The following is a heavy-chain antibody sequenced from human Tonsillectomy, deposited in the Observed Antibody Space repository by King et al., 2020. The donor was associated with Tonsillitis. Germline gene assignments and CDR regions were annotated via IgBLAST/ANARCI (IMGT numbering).Heavy chain of an antibody. CDR3: ARHRIAAAGRAGWFDP. Sequence: VQLQESGPGLVKPSETLSLTCTVSGDSISSSSYYWGWIRQPPGKGLEWIGSIYYSGSTYYIPSLKSRDTISVDTSKNQFSLKLSSVTAADTAVYYCARHRIAAAGRAGWFDPWGQGTLVTVSS. CDR2: IYYSGST. D-gene: IGHD6-13*01. J-gene: IGHJ5*02. CDR1: GDSISSSSYY. V-gene: IGHV4-39*01.